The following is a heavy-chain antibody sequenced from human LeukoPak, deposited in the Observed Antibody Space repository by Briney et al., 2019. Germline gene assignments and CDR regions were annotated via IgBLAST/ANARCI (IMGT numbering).Heavy chain of an antibody. CDR3: GQFGYVVGVDW. CDR2: INPAGTET. V-gene: IGHV3-7*01. D-gene: IGHD2-15*01. Sequence: GGSLRLSCAASGFSLSTHWVTWVRQAPGTGLEWVANINPAGTETYYVEPVKGRFTISRDNAKNLVYLQMNSLRAEDSAVYHCGQFGYVVGVDWWGQ. J-gene: IGHJ4*01. CDR1: GFSLSTHW.